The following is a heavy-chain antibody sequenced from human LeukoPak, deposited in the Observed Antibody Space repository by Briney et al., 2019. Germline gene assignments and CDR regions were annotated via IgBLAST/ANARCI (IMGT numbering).Heavy chain of an antibody. Sequence: GESLKISCKGSGYRFTNYWIGWVRQMPGKGLEWMGIIYPGDSETRYSPSFQGQVTISADKSISTAYLQWSSLKASDTAMYYCARRRDLYSGSYYPFDYWGQGTLVTVSS. CDR1: GYRFTNYW. D-gene: IGHD1-26*01. CDR2: IYPGDSET. J-gene: IGHJ4*02. CDR3: ARRRDLYSGSYYPFDY. V-gene: IGHV5-51*01.